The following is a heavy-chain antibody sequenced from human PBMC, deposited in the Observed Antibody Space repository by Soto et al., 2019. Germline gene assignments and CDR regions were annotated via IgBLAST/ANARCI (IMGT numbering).Heavy chain of an antibody. CDR3: AKHPVGGDCFDY. D-gene: IGHD3-16*01. CDR2: INGHGDST. J-gene: IGHJ4*02. Sequence: PGGSLRLSCAASGFTFSSYAMGWVRQAPGKGLEWVSGINGHGDSTYYADSVKGRFTISRDNSKNTLSLQMNSLRADDTAVYYCAKHPVGGDCFDYWGQGTLVTVSS. CDR1: GFTFSSYA. V-gene: IGHV3-23*01.